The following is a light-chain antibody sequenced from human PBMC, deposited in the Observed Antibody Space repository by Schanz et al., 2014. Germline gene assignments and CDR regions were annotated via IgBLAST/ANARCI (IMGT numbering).Light chain of an antibody. CDR2: AAS. Sequence: EIVLTQSPGTLSLSPGERATLSCRASQSVTSSYLAWYQQKPGQAPRLLIYAASSRATGIPDRFSGSGSGTEFTLTISRLELEDFAVYYCHQYGISPFTFGPGTKVDIK. CDR1: QSVTSSY. J-gene: IGKJ3*01. V-gene: IGKV3-20*01. CDR3: HQYGISPFT.